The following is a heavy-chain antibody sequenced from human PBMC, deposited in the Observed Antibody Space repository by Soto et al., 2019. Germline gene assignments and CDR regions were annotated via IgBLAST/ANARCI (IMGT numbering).Heavy chain of an antibody. Sequence: SETLSLTCAVYGESFSAYYWTWIRQPPGKGLEWIGEINHSGSTKYNPSLRSRVTISVDTSKNQFSLKLSSVTAADTAVYYCAASCVACGGFNYYGMDVWGQGTTVTVS. CDR3: AASCVACGGFNYYGMDV. V-gene: IGHV4-34*01. CDR2: INHSGST. D-gene: IGHD2-21*01. J-gene: IGHJ6*02. CDR1: GESFSAYY.